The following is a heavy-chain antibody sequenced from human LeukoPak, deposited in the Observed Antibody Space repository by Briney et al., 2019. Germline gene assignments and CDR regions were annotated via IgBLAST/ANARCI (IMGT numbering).Heavy chain of an antibody. D-gene: IGHD3-22*01. Sequence: PSETLSLTCTVSGGSISSYYWSWIRQPPGKGLEWIGYIYYSGSTYYNPSLKSRVTISVDTSKNQFSLKLSSVTAADTAVYYCARAPFDYYDSSGYYFDAFDIWGQGTMVTVSS. J-gene: IGHJ3*02. CDR2: IYYSGST. V-gene: IGHV4-59*01. CDR3: ARAPFDYYDSSGYYFDAFDI. CDR1: GGSISSYY.